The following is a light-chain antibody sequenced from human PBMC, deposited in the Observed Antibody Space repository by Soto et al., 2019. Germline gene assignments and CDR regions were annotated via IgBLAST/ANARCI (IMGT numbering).Light chain of an antibody. CDR2: AAS. V-gene: IGKV1-39*01. Sequence: DIQMTQSPSSLSASVGDRVTITCRASQSISSYLNWYQQKPGKAPKLLIYAASSLQSGVPSRFSGSGSGTDFTLTISSLQPEDSASYYCQQSYSTPLTFGQRTKLEIK. CDR1: QSISSY. CDR3: QQSYSTPLT. J-gene: IGKJ2*01.